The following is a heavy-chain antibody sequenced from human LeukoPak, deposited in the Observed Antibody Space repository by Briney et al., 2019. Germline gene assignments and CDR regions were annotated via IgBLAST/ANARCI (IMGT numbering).Heavy chain of an antibody. CDR3: AKDFGPNYYDSSGYSY. CDR2: ISWNSGSI. Sequence: GGSLRPSCAASGFTFDDYAMHWVRQAPGKGLEWVSGISWNSGSIGYADSVKGRFTISRDNAKNSLYLQMNSLRAEDTALYYCAKDFGPNYYDSSGYSYWGQGTLVTVSS. V-gene: IGHV3-9*01. CDR1: GFTFDDYA. D-gene: IGHD3-22*01. J-gene: IGHJ4*02.